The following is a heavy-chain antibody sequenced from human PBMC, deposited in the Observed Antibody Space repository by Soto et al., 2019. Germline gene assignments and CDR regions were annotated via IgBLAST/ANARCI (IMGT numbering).Heavy chain of an antibody. Sequence: PGGSLRLSCAASGFTFSSYGMHWVRQAPGKGLEWVAVISYDGGNKYYADSVKGRFTISRDNSKNTLYLQMNSLRAEDTAVYYCAKASTVYDSSGYYYFDYWGQGTLVTVSS. V-gene: IGHV3-30*18. CDR1: GFTFSSYG. CDR3: AKASTVYDSSGYYYFDY. CDR2: ISYDGGNK. J-gene: IGHJ4*02. D-gene: IGHD3-22*01.